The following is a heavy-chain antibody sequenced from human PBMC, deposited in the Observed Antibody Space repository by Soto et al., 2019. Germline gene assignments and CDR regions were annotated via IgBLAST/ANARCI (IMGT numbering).Heavy chain of an antibody. Sequence: QVQLQESGPGLVKPSQTLSLTCTVSGGSISSGGYYWRWIRQHPGKGLEWIGYIYYSGSTHYNPSLNSRVTITVATSTARFCRSLCSAAAAHTAGYYRARLVAAKMVLPEYYFASSVEGGLVTVS. CDR2: IYYSGST. V-gene: IGHV4-31*03. D-gene: IGHD1-26*01. CDR3: ARLVAAKMVLPEYYFAS. J-gene: IGHJ4*02. CDR1: GGSISSGGYY.